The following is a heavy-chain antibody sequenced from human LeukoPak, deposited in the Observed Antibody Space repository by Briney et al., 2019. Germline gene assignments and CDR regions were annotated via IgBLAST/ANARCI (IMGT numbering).Heavy chain of an antibody. CDR2: IYYSGST. V-gene: IGHV4-59*01. CDR1: GGSISSYY. CDR3: ARVTYNAFDI. Sequence: SETLSLTCTVSGGSISSYYWSWIRQPPGKGLEWIGYIYYSGSTNYNPSLKSRVTISVDTSKNQFSLKLSSVTAADTAVYYCARVTYNAFDIWGQGTMVTVSS. J-gene: IGHJ3*02. D-gene: IGHD2-2*02.